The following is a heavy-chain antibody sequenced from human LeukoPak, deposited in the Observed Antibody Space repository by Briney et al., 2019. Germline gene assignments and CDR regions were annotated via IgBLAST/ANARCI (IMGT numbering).Heavy chain of an antibody. CDR2: MHYSGST. Sequence: SETLSLTCTVSGGSISSFYWSWIRQPPGKGLEWIGHMHYSGSTNYNPSLKSRVTMSLDTSKNQFSLKLSSVTAADTAVYYCARGQWLVGPYYYYGMDVWGQGTTVTVSS. CDR1: GGSISSFY. J-gene: IGHJ6*02. CDR3: ARGQWLVGPYYYYGMDV. V-gene: IGHV4-59*12. D-gene: IGHD6-19*01.